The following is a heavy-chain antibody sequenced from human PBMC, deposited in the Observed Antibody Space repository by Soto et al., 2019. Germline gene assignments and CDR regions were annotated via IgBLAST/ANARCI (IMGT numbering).Heavy chain of an antibody. J-gene: IGHJ4*02. CDR1: GFTSSNYA. D-gene: IGHD3-10*01. Sequence: GGSLRLSCAASGFTSSNYAMSWVRQAPGKGLEWVSGISGSGGSTYYADSVKGRFTISRDNSKNTLYLQMNSLRAEDTAVYYCATSDYFGSGSYKGALDCWSQGTLVTVSS. CDR2: ISGSGGST. V-gene: IGHV3-23*01. CDR3: ATSDYFGSGSYKGALDC.